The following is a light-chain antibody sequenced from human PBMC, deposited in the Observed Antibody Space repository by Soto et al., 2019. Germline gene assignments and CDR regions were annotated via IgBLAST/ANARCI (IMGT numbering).Light chain of an antibody. CDR3: SSYTSSSTYV. CDR2: TND. Sequence: QSVLTQPPSASGTPGQTVTISCSGSSSNIGTSSVHWYKHLPGTAPKPLIYTNDQRPSGVPDRFSGSKSGNTASLTISGLQAEDEADYYCSSYTSSSTYVFGTGTKVTVL. V-gene: IGLV1-44*01. CDR1: SSNIGTSS. J-gene: IGLJ1*01.